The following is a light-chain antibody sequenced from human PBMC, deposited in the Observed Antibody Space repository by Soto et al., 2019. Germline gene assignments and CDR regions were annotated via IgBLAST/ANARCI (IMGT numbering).Light chain of an antibody. J-gene: IGKJ2*01. V-gene: IGKV3-20*01. CDR3: QHCGTSPPYT. Sequence: EIVLTQSPGTLSLSPGERVTLSCRASQSVSSSYLAWYQQKPGQAPRLLMYVASSMATGIPDRFSGSGSGTDLSLTISRLEAEDFALYYWQHCGTSPPYTFGQGTKLEIK. CDR1: QSVSSSY. CDR2: VAS.